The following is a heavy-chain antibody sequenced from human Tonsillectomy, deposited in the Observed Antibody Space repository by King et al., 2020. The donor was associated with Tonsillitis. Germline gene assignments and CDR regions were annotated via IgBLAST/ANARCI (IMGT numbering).Heavy chain of an antibody. V-gene: IGHV4-39*01. J-gene: IGHJ3*02. CDR1: GGSISSSSYY. CDR2: IYSSGST. CDR3: ARHVSPSRDDAFDI. Sequence: QLQESGPGLVKPSETLSLTCTVSGGSISSSSYYWGWIRQPPGKGLEWIGSIYSSGSTSFNPSLKSRVTISVDTSKNQFSLKLSSVTAADTAVYYCARHVSPSRDDAFDIWGQGTMVSVSS. D-gene: IGHD3-10*01.